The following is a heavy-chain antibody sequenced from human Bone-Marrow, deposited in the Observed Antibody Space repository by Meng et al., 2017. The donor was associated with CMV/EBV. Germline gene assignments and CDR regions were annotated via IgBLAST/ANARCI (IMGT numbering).Heavy chain of an antibody. V-gene: IGHV4-39*07. CDR2: IYYSGSP. CDR3: SRGYTIFGVFKFDY. D-gene: IGHD3-3*01. Sequence: GSLRLSCTVSGGSISSTTDYWGWIRQPPGTGLEWIGTIYYSGSPYYRPSLESRVTISVDTSKNQFSLKLSSVAAADTAVYYCSRGYTIFGVFKFDYWGQGTLVTVSS. J-gene: IGHJ4*02. CDR1: GGSISSTTDY.